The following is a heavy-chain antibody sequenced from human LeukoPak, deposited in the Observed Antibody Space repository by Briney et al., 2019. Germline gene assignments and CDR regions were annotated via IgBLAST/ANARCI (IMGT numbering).Heavy chain of an antibody. CDR2: IKQDGSEK. J-gene: IGHJ4*02. CDR3: AKDQVRGYSYGIKDY. D-gene: IGHD5-18*01. Sequence: GGSLRLSCAASGFTFSSYRMSWVRQAPGKGLEWVANIKQDGSEKYYVDSVKGRFTISRDNAKNSLYLQMNSLRAEDTAVYYCAKDQVRGYSYGIKDYWGQGTLVTVSS. CDR1: GFTFSSYR. V-gene: IGHV3-7*01.